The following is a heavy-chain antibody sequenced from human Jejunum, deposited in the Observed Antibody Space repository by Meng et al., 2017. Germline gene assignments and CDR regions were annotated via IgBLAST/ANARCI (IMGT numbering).Heavy chain of an antibody. CDR1: VGSTSDSNW. CDR2: IYHTGST. Sequence: QEPGPGLVKPSGPLSLTCAVSVGSTSDSNWWSWVRQPPGKGLEWIGEIYHTGSTNYNPSLKSRVTMSLDKSKNQFFLDLTSVTAADTAVYYCARDLLGPAIAASGYFDPWGQGTLVTVSS. D-gene: IGHD5-12*01. J-gene: IGHJ5*02. CDR3: ARDLLGPAIAASGYFDP. V-gene: IGHV4-4*02.